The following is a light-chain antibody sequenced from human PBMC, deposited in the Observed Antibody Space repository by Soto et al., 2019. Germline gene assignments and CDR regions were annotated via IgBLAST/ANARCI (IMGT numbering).Light chain of an antibody. CDR1: QSISSW. CDR2: KES. V-gene: IGKV1-5*03. Sequence: DIQMTQSPSTLSASVGDRVTITCRASQSISSWLDWYQQKPGKAPKLLIYKESSLESGVPSRFSGSGSGTEFTLTISSLQADDVATYYCQQYNSYSPYTFGQGTKLEIK. J-gene: IGKJ2*01. CDR3: QQYNSYSPYT.